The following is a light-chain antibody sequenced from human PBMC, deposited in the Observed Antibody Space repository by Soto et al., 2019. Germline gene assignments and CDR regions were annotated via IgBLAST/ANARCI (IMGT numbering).Light chain of an antibody. Sequence: DIQLTLSPSFLSPSIGESLTITFRASQVIRTSLAWYQEKPGKAPKILIYAASTLESGVPSRFSATVSGTEFSLTITSLQPEDFATYYCQQLFNSTITFGRGTRLEIK. CDR1: QVIRTS. J-gene: IGKJ5*01. CDR3: QQLFNSTIT. CDR2: AAS. V-gene: IGKV1-9*01.